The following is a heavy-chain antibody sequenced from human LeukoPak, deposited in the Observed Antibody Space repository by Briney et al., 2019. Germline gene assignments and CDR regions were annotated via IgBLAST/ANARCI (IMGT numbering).Heavy chain of an antibody. V-gene: IGHV4-34*01. D-gene: IGHD3-10*01. CDR3: ARGRNRITMVRGVIIPYYFDY. J-gene: IGHJ4*02. Sequence: SETLSLTCAVYGGSFSGYYWSWIRQPPGKGLEGIGEINHSGSTNYNPSLKSRVTISVDTSKNQFSLKLSSVTAADTAVYYCARGRNRITMVRGVIIPYYFDYWGQGTLVTVSS. CDR1: GGSFSGYY. CDR2: INHSGST.